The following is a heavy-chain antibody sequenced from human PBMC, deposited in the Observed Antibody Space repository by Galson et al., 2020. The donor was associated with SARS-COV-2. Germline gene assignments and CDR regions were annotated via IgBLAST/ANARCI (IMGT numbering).Heavy chain of an antibody. CDR2: ISYDGSNK. V-gene: IGHV3-30*18. CDR1: GFTFSSYG. CDR3: AKLGDSSGYYYGYFQH. D-gene: IGHD3-22*01. J-gene: IGHJ1*01. Sequence: GESLKISCAASGFTFSSYGMHWVRQAPGKGLEWVAVISYDGSNKYYADSVKGRFTISRDNSKNTLYLQMNSLRAEDTAVYYCAKLGDSSGYYYGYFQHWGQGTLVTVSS.